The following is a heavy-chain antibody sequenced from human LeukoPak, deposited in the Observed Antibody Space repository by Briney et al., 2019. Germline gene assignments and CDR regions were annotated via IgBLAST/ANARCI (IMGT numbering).Heavy chain of an antibody. CDR1: GFTFSSYS. Sequence: GRSLRLSCAASGFTFSSYSMNWVRQAPGKGLEWVSSISSSSSYIYYADSVKGRFTISRDNAKNSLYLQMNSLRAEDTAVYYCARGPIFGVVMMDVWGKGTTVTVSS. V-gene: IGHV3-21*01. D-gene: IGHD3-3*01. CDR3: ARGPIFGVVMMDV. CDR2: ISSSSSYI. J-gene: IGHJ6*04.